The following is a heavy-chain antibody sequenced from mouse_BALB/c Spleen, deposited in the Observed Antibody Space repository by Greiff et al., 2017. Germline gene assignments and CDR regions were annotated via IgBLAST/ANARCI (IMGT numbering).Heavy chain of an antibody. V-gene: IGHV5-15*02. D-gene: IGHD2-10*02. CDR3: AKYGNSFYAMDY. CDR1: GFTFSDYG. J-gene: IGHJ4*01. Sequence: EVKVVESGGGLVQPGGSRKLSCAASGFTFSDYGMAWVRQAPGKGPEWVAFISNLAYSIYYADTVTGRFTISRENAKNTLYLEMSSLRSEDTAMYYCAKYGNSFYAMDYWGQGTSVTVSS. CDR2: ISNLAYSI.